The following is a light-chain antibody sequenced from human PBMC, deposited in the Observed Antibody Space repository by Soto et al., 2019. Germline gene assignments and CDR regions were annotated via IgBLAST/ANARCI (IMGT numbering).Light chain of an antibody. CDR3: QQYNNWPLT. V-gene: IGKV3-15*01. CDR2: GAS. CDR1: QSVRTN. Sequence: EVMMTQFPDTVSVTPGETVTLSCGASQSVRTNLAWYQQRPGQAPRLLIYGASTRATGIPARFSGSGPGTEFTLTISSLQSEDFAVYYCQQYNNWPLTFGGGTKVDI. J-gene: IGKJ4*01.